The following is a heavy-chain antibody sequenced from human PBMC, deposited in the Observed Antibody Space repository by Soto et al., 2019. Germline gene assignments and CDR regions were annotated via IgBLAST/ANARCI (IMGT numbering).Heavy chain of an antibody. CDR1: GGSISSYY. J-gene: IGHJ6*02. D-gene: IGHD5-18*01. CDR2: IYYSGST. Sequence: SETLSLTCTVSGGSISSYYWSWIRQPPGKGLEWIGYIYYSGSTNYNPSLKSRVTISVDTSKNQFSLKLSSVTAADTAVYYCERDYVDTVMVTDYYYGMDVWGQGTTVTVSS. CDR3: ERDYVDTVMVTDYYYGMDV. V-gene: IGHV4-59*01.